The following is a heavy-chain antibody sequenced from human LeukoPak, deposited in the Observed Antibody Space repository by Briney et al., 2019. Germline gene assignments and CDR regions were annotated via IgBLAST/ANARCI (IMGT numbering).Heavy chain of an antibody. CDR1: GYTFTSYG. J-gene: IGHJ6*02. CDR2: ISAYNGNT. Sequence: ASVKVSCNASGYTFTSYGISWVRQAPGQGLEWMGWISAYNGNTNYAQKLQGRVTMTTDTSTSTAYMELRSLRSDDTAVYYCARVQFLEWPEEYGMDVWGQGTTVTVSS. V-gene: IGHV1-18*01. D-gene: IGHD3-3*01. CDR3: ARVQFLEWPEEYGMDV.